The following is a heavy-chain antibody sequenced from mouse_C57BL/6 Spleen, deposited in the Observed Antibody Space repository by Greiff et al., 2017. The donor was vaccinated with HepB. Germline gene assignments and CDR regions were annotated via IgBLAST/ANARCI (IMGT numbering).Heavy chain of an antibody. Sequence: VQLQESGAELARPGASVKLSCKASGYTFTSYGISWVKQRTGQGLEWIGEIYPRSGNTYYNEKFKGKATLTADKSSSTAYMELRSLTSEDSAVYFCASYYGSSYEYFDVWGTGTTVTVSS. CDR2: IYPRSGNT. V-gene: IGHV1-81*01. CDR1: GYTFTSYG. J-gene: IGHJ1*03. D-gene: IGHD1-1*01. CDR3: ASYYGSSYEYFDV.